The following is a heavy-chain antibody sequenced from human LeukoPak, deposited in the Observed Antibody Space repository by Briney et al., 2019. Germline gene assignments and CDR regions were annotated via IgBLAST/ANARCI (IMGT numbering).Heavy chain of an antibody. CDR2: IYSTGST. D-gene: IGHD2-15*01. CDR3: ARDLVGVVAGTPYWYFDL. V-gene: IGHV4-61*02. CDR1: GRSISSAAYY. Sequence: PSETESLTCNLSGRSISSAAYYWRWIRPPAGRGLEWIGRIYSTGSTNYNPSLKSRVVISLDKSKNQFSLNLHSVTAADTAVYYCARDLVGVVAGTPYWYFDLWGRGTLVSVSS. J-gene: IGHJ2*01.